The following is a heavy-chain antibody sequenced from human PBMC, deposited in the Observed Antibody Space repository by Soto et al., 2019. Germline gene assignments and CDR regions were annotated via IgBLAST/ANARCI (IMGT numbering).Heavy chain of an antibody. CDR2: IWSDGTKK. Sequence: QVHLVASGGGVVQPGRSLTLSCTASGFAFSNYGIHWVRQAPGRGLAWVAVIWSDGTKKFYAGSVRGRFTISRDNSKNPIYLQMNSLRAEDTAVYYCARDWWEEPAGKETVSQFDYWGQGTLVTVSS. CDR1: GFAFSNYG. J-gene: IGHJ4*02. CDR3: ARDWWEEPAGKETVSQFDY. V-gene: IGHV3-33*01. D-gene: IGHD6-13*01.